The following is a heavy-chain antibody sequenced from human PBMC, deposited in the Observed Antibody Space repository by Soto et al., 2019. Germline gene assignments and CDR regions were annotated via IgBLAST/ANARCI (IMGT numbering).Heavy chain of an antibody. CDR2: INPKSGGT. V-gene: IGHV1-2*04. J-gene: IGHJ6*02. CDR1: GYSFTDYH. Sequence: ASVKVSCKASGYSFTDYHIHWVRQAPGQGLEWLGRINPKSGGTSTAQKFQGWVTMTTDTSISTASMELTRLTSDDTAIYYCARGDSTDCSNGVCSFFYNHDMDVWGQGTKVTVSS. D-gene: IGHD2-8*01. CDR3: ARGDSTDCSNGVCSFFYNHDMDV.